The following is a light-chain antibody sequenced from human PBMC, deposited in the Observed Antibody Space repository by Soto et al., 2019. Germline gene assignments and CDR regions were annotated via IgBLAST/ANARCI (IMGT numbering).Light chain of an antibody. CDR1: RSDIGAYTY. CDR3: TSYRRDTTWV. CDR2: EVS. V-gene: IGLV2-14*01. J-gene: IGLJ3*02. Sequence: QSALTQPASVSGSPGQSITISCTGTRSDIGAYTYVSWYQQHPGKAPKVMISEVSNRPSGVSNRFSGSKSGNTASLTISGLQAEDEADYYCTSYRRDTTWVFGGGTKLTVL.